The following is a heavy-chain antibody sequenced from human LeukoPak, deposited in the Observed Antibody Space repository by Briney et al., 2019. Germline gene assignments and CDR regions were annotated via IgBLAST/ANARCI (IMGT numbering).Heavy chain of an antibody. CDR3: ARHSGHSSTNDAFDI. J-gene: IGHJ3*02. Sequence: RASETLSLTCTVSGGSISSGDYYWSWIRQPPGKGLEWIGYIYYSGSTYYNPSLKSRVTISVDTSKNQFSLKLSSVTAADTAVYYCARHSGHSSTNDAFDIWGQGTMVIVSS. V-gene: IGHV4-30-4*01. D-gene: IGHD6-13*01. CDR2: IYYSGST. CDR1: GGSISSGDYY.